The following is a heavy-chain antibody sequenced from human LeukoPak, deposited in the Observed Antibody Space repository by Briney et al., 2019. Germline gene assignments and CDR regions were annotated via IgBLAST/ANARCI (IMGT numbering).Heavy chain of an antibody. Sequence: PSGTLSLTCTVSGGSISSSSYYWGWIRQPPGKGLEWIGSIYYSGSTYYNPSLKSRVTISVDTSKNQFSLKLSSVTAADTAVYYCATLAVAGYYFDYWGQGTLVTVSS. CDR2: IYYSGST. V-gene: IGHV4-39*07. J-gene: IGHJ4*02. CDR3: ATLAVAGYYFDY. D-gene: IGHD6-19*01. CDR1: GGSISSSSYY.